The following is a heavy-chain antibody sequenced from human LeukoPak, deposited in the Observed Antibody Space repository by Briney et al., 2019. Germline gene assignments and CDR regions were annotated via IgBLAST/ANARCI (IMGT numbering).Heavy chain of an antibody. CDR3: ARDGGIAVAGPSEGSFDY. CDR2: INHSGST. V-gene: IGHV4-34*01. CDR1: GGSFSGYY. Sequence: SETLSLTCAVYGGSFSGYYWSWIRQPPGKGLEWIGEINHSGSTNYNPSLKSRVTISVDTSKNQFSLKLSSVTAADTAVYYCARDGGIAVAGPSEGSFDYWGQGTLVTVSS. J-gene: IGHJ4*02. D-gene: IGHD6-19*01.